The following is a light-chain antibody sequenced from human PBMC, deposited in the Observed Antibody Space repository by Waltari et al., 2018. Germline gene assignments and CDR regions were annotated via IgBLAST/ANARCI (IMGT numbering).Light chain of an antibody. Sequence: DIQMTQSPSTLSASVGDRVTISCRASQRVGTWLAWYQQKPGKAPKLLIYIASSLESAVPSRFSGSGSGTEFTLTISSLQPDDFATYSCQQYSSFSTFGQGTKVDI. CDR2: IAS. J-gene: IGKJ2*01. CDR1: QRVGTW. V-gene: IGKV1-5*03. CDR3: QQYSSFST.